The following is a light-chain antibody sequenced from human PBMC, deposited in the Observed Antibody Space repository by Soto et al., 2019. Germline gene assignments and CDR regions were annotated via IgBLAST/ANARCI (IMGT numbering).Light chain of an antibody. CDR3: SSYTAGGTI. Sequence: SVLTQPPSASGSPGQSVTISCTGTSSDVGGYNYVSWYQQHPGKAPKLMISEVSNRPSGVSNRFSGSKSGNTASLTISGLQAEDEADYYCSSYTAGGTIFGTGTKVTVL. V-gene: IGLV2-14*01. CDR2: EVS. CDR1: SSDVGGYNY. J-gene: IGLJ1*01.